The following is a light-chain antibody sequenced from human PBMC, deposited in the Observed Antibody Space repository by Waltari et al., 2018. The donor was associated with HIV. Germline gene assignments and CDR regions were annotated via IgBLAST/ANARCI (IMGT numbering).Light chain of an antibody. CDR3: AAWDYSLSGWV. J-gene: IGLJ3*02. V-gene: IGLV1-47*01. CDR1: NSNVGISY. Sequence: QSVLTQPPSASGTPGPRVTTSCSGSNSNVGISYVYWYQQRPGTTPKLVIYGINQRPSGVPDRFSGSKSGTSVSLVISGIRSEDEADYYCAAWDYSLSGWVFGGGTKLTVL. CDR2: GIN.